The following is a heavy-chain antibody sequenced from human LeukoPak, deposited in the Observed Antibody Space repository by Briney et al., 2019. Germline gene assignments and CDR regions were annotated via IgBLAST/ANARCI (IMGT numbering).Heavy chain of an antibody. Sequence: PGGSLRLSCAASGFTVSTYYMTWVRQAPGKGLECVSVIYSGGSTYYADSVKDRFTVSRDNSKNTLYLQMTRLRAEDTAMYYCARGLGYCTSTTCLLPFDSWGQGNLVTVSS. D-gene: IGHD2-2*01. J-gene: IGHJ4*02. CDR2: IYSGGST. CDR3: ARGLGYCTSTTCLLPFDS. V-gene: IGHV3-53*01. CDR1: GFTVSTYY.